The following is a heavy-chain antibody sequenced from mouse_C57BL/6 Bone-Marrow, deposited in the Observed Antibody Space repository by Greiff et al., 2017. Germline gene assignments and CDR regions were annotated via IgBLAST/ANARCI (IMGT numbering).Heavy chain of an antibody. Sequence: VQLQQSGPELVKPGASVKISCKASGYAFSSSWMNWVKQRPGKGLEWIGRIYPGDGDTNYNGKFKGKATLTADKSSRTAYMQLSSLTSEDSAVYFCARRGDGSSYDWFAYWGQGTLVTVSA. CDR2: IYPGDGDT. V-gene: IGHV1-82*01. CDR3: ARRGDGSSYDWFAY. D-gene: IGHD1-1*01. CDR1: GYAFSSSW. J-gene: IGHJ3*01.